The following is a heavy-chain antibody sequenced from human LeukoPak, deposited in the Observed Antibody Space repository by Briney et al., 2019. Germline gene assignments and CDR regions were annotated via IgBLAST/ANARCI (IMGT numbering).Heavy chain of an antibody. CDR1: GFTFSSYS. Sequence: GGSLRLSCAASGFTFSSYSMNWVRQAPGKGLEWVSYISSSSSTIYYADSVKGRFTISRDNAKNSLYLQMNSLRAEDTAVYYCAKDHVRFGELLCDYWGQGTLVTVSS. CDR3: AKDHVRFGELLCDY. V-gene: IGHV3-48*01. J-gene: IGHJ4*02. CDR2: ISSSSSTI. D-gene: IGHD3-10*01.